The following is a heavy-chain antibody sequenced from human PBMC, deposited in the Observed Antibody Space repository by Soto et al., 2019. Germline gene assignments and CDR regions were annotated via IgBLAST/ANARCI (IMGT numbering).Heavy chain of an antibody. D-gene: IGHD6-19*01. J-gene: IGHJ5*02. V-gene: IGHV1-69*13. CDR1: GGTFSSYA. CDR2: IIPIFGTA. CDR3: ARMRSSGWPDKYNWFDP. Sequence: ASVKVSCKASGGTFSSYAISWVRQAPGQGLEWMGGIIPIFGTANYAQKFQGRVTITADESTSTAYMELSSLRSEDTAVYYCARMRSSGWPDKYNWFDPWGQGTLVTVSS.